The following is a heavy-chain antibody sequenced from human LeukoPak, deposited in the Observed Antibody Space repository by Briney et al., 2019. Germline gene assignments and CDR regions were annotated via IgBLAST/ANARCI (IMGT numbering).Heavy chain of an antibody. CDR1: GYTFTGYY. J-gene: IGHJ4*02. CDR2: INPNSGGT. CDR3: ARSEYSSSSVLFDY. Sequence: GASVKVSCKASGYTFTGYYMHWVRQAPGQGLEWMGWINPNSGGTNYAQKFQGRVTMTRDTSISTAYMELSGLRSDDTAVFYCARSEYSSSSVLFDYWGQGTLVTVSS. V-gene: IGHV1-2*02. D-gene: IGHD6-6*01.